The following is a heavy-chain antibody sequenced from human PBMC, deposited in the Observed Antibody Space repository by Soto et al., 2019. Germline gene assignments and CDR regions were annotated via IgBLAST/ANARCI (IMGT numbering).Heavy chain of an antibody. J-gene: IGHJ4*02. CDR3: ARTSKFEY. D-gene: IGHD6-6*01. CDR1: GGSISSYY. Sequence: TSETLSLTCTVSGGSISSYYWSWIRQPPGKGLEWIGYVHDSWGSNYNPSLKSRVTISVDTSKNQFSLKLSSVTAADTAVYYCARTSKFEYWGQGTLVTVSS. V-gene: IGHV4-59*12. CDR2: VHDSWGS.